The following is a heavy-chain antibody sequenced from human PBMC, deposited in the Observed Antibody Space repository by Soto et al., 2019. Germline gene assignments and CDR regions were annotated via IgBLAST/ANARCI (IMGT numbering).Heavy chain of an antibody. J-gene: IGHJ4*02. CDR1: GFTFSNAW. Sequence: EVQLVESGGGLVKPGGSVRLSCAACGFTFSNAWMSWVRQAPGKGLEWVGRIKSKSAGGTTEYDAPVKDRYTISRDDSKNTLYLQMNSLKIEDTAVYYCARGHRSSGKIFDSWGQGTLVTVSS. CDR2: IKSKSAGGTT. CDR3: ARGHRSSGKIFDS. D-gene: IGHD3-22*01. V-gene: IGHV3-15*01.